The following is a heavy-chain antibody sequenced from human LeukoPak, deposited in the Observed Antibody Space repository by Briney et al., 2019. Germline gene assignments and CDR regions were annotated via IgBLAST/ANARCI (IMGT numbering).Heavy chain of an antibody. CDR2: ISFDESNR. J-gene: IGHJ4*02. V-gene: IGHV3-30*18. Sequence: GRSLRLSCAASGFTSSNYGMHWVRQAPGKGLEWVAVISFDESNRYYADSVKGRFTLSRDNSKNTLYLQMNSLRVEDTAMYYCAKGGGTGYSSSWYSNWGQGTLVTVSS. D-gene: IGHD6-13*01. CDR3: AKGGGTGYSSSWYSN. CDR1: GFTSSNYG.